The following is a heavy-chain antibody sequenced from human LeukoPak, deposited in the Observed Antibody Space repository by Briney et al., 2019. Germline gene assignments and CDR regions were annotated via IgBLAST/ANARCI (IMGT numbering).Heavy chain of an antibody. CDR3: ARDSPWYCSGGSCYSY. CDR2: IIPIFGTA. J-gene: IGHJ4*02. V-gene: IGHV1-69*06. Sequence: SVKVSCKASGGTFTSYAISWVRQAPGQGLERRGGIIPIFGTANYAQKFQGRVTITADKSTSKAYMELSSLRSEDTAVYYCARDSPWYCSGGSCYSYWGQGTLVTVSS. D-gene: IGHD2-15*01. CDR1: GGTFTSYA.